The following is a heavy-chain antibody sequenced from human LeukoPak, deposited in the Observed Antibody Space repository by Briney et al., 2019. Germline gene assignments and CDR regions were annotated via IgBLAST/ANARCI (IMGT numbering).Heavy chain of an antibody. V-gene: IGHV1-18*01. J-gene: IGHJ4*02. D-gene: IGHD3-3*01. CDR2: ISAYNGNT. Sequence: ASVKVSCKVSGYTLTELSMHWVRQAPGKGLEWMGWISAYNGNTNYAQKLQGRVTMTTDTSTSTAYMELRSLRSDDTAVYYCARADPGTITIFGVVIMGGFDYWGQGTLVTVSS. CDR3: ARADPGTITIFGVVIMGGFDY. CDR1: GYTLTELS.